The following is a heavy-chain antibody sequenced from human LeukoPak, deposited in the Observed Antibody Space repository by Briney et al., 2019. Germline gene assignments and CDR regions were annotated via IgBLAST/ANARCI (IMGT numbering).Heavy chain of an antibody. CDR2: IHHSGTT. J-gene: IGHJ4*02. CDR3: ARYSRSTGFDS. V-gene: IGHV4-39*01. D-gene: IGHD4-11*01. Sequence: PSETLSLTCTVSGDSISSSNYYWTWVRQPPGKGLEWIVTIHHSGTTYYSPSLKSRVTISADTPNNQFSLKLTFVSAADTAVYYCARYSRSTGFDSWGQGTQVTVSS. CDR1: GDSISSSNYY.